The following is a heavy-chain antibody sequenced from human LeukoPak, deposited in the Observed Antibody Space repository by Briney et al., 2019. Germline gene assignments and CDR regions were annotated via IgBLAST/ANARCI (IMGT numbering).Heavy chain of an antibody. D-gene: IGHD5-24*01. Sequence: ASVKVSCKASGYTFTGYYMHWVRQAPGQGLEWMGWINPNSGGTNYAQKFQGRVTMTRDTSISTAYMERSRLRSDDTAVYYCARGGRRDGYNKDAFDIWGQGTMVTVSS. CDR2: INPNSGGT. CDR1: GYTFTGYY. CDR3: ARGGRRDGYNKDAFDI. J-gene: IGHJ3*02. V-gene: IGHV1-2*02.